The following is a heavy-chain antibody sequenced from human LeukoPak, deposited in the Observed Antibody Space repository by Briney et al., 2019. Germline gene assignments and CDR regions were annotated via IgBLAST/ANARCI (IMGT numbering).Heavy chain of an antibody. J-gene: IGHJ5*02. CDR3: ATRGFRGPYP. V-gene: IGHV1-24*01. D-gene: IGHD3-10*01. Sequence: ASVKISCKVSGYTLTELSMHWVRQAPGKGLEWMGGFDPEDGETIYAQKFQGRVTMTEDTSTDTAYMELSSLGSEDTAVYYCATRGFRGPYPWGQGTLVTVSS. CDR1: GYTLTELS. CDR2: FDPEDGET.